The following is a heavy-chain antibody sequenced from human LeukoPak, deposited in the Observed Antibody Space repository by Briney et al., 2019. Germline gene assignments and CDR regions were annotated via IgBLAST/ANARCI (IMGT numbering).Heavy chain of an antibody. CDR1: GFTFSDYY. D-gene: IGHD1-14*01. CDR3: AREAPEATGFYYYYMDV. V-gene: IGHV3-11*01. CDR2: ISSSGSTI. Sequence: GGSLRLSCAASGFTFSDYYMSWIRQAPGKGLEWISYISSSGSTIYYVDSVKGRFTISRDNAKKSLYLQMNSLRAEDTAVYYCAREAPEATGFYYYYMDVWGKGTTVTVSS. J-gene: IGHJ6*03.